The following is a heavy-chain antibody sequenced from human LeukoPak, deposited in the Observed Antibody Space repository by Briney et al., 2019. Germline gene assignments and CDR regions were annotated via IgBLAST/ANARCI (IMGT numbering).Heavy chain of an antibody. Sequence: PGGSLRLSCAASGFTFSTYWMSWVRQAPGKGLEGVAKIKQDGGEKYYVDSVKGRFTISRDNVKNSVYLQMNSLRVEDTAVYYCARGQLADVYWGQGALVTVSS. CDR3: ARGQLADVY. D-gene: IGHD2-15*01. J-gene: IGHJ4*02. CDR2: IKQDGGEK. CDR1: GFTFSTYW. V-gene: IGHV3-7*01.